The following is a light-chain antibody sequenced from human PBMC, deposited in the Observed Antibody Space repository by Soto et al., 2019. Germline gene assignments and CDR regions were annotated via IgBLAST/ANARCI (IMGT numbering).Light chain of an antibody. CDR1: NSDVGGYNY. CDR2: EVS. CDR3: SSYTSISTLYV. Sequence: QSALTQPASVSGSPGQSITISCTGTNSDVGGYNYVSWYQQHPGKAPELMIYEVSHRPSGVSNRFSGSKSDNTASLTISGLQAEDEADYSCSSYTSISTLYVFGTVTKLTVL. V-gene: IGLV2-14*01. J-gene: IGLJ1*01.